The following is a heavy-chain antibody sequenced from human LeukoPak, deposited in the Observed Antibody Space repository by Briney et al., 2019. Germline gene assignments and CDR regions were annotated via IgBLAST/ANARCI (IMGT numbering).Heavy chain of an antibody. V-gene: IGHV4-61*02. CDR1: GGSISSGSYS. Sequence: SQTLSLTCTVSGGSISSGSYSWSWIRQPAGKGLEWIGRIYTSGTTNYNPSLKSRVTISVDTSNNAFSMRLSSVTAPDTAVYYCAGSNALVWGYFDYWGQGTLVTVSS. CDR2: IYTSGTT. J-gene: IGHJ4*02. D-gene: IGHD3-16*01. CDR3: AGSNALVWGYFDY.